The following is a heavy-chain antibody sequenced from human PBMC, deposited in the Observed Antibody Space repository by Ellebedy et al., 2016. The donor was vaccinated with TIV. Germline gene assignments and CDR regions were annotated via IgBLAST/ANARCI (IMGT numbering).Heavy chain of an antibody. CDR3: ARALTMVRGGGFDP. CDR1: GGSISRGDYY. Sequence: MPSETLSLTCTVSGGSISRGDYYWSWIRQHPGKGLEWIGYIYNSGRTYYNPSLKSRVTISIDTSKSQFSLRLGSVTAADTAVYYCARALTMVRGGGFDPWGQGTLVTVSP. J-gene: IGHJ5*02. CDR2: IYNSGRT. V-gene: IGHV4-31*03. D-gene: IGHD3-10*01.